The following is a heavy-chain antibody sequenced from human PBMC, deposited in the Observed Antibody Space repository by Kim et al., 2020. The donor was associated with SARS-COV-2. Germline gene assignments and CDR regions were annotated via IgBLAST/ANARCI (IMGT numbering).Heavy chain of an antibody. V-gene: IGHV3-74*01. CDR3: ARRQFTSGWYYFDY. Sequence: GDAVKGRFTISRDNAKNTLYLQMNSLSAEDTAVYYCARRQFTSGWYYFDYWGQGTLVTVSS. J-gene: IGHJ4*02. D-gene: IGHD6-19*01.